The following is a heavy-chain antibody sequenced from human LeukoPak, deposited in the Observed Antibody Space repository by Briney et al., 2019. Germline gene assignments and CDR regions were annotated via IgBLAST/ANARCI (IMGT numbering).Heavy chain of an antibody. CDR1: GGSFSGYY. Sequence: SETLSLTCAVYGGSFSGYYWSWIRQPPGKGLEWIGEINHSGSTNYNPSLKSRVTISVDTSKNQFSLKLSSVTAADTAVYYCARGRGNRPVAYYDFWSGYYPGYFDYWGQGTLVTVSS. V-gene: IGHV4-34*01. CDR2: INHSGST. D-gene: IGHD3-3*01. J-gene: IGHJ4*02. CDR3: ARGRGNRPVAYYDFWSGYYPGYFDY.